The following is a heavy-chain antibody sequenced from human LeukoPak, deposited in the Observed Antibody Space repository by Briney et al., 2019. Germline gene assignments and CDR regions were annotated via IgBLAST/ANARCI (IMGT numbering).Heavy chain of an antibody. Sequence: ASVKVSCKASGGTFSSYAISWVRQAPGQGLEWMGGIIPIFGTANYAQKFQGRVTITADKSTSTAYMELSSLRSEDTAVYYYASGYSGYDYGHFAYWGQGTLVTVSS. CDR3: ASGYSGYDYGHFAY. J-gene: IGHJ4*02. V-gene: IGHV1-69*06. CDR1: GGTFSSYA. CDR2: IIPIFGTA. D-gene: IGHD5-12*01.